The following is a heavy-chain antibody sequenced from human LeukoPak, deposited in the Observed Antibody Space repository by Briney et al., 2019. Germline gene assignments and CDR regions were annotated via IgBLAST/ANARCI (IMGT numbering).Heavy chain of an antibody. D-gene: IGHD5-18*01. CDR3: VRDSGYSYADDY. V-gene: IGHV3-48*02. Sequence: GGSLRLSCAASGCTFRSDAMQWVRQAPGKGLEWVSYITYNSGTIFYADSVKGRFTISRDNAKDSLYLQMSSLRDEDTAVYYCVRDSGYSYADDYWGQGTLVTVSS. CDR2: ITYNSGTI. CDR1: GCTFRSDA. J-gene: IGHJ4*02.